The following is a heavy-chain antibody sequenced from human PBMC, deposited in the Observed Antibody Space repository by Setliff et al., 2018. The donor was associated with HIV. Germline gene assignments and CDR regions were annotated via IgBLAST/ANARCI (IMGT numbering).Heavy chain of an antibody. D-gene: IGHD2-2*01. Sequence: SVKVSCKASGGTFSIYAISWVRQAPGQGLEWMGGIIPILGMSIYAQKFQGRVTITADESTSTAYIELSSLRSDDTAVYYCARGGVCTSTSCGGNYYYGMDVWGQGTTVTVSS. V-gene: IGHV1-69*10. CDR1: GGTFSIYA. CDR3: ARGGVCTSTSCGGNYYYGMDV. J-gene: IGHJ6*02. CDR2: IIPILGMS.